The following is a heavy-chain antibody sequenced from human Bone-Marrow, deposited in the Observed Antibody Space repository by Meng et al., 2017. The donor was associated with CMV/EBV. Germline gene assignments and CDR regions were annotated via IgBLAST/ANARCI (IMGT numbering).Heavy chain of an antibody. CDR3: ARDLDGGEMATAVGADY. V-gene: IGHV1-2*02. D-gene: IGHD5-24*01. J-gene: IGHJ4*02. CDR2: INPNSGGA. CDR1: GYTFTGYY. Sequence: ASVKVSCKASGYTFTGYYMHWVRQAPGQGLEWMGWINPNSGGANYAEKFQGRVTMTRDTSSSTAYMEVSRLRSDDTAVYYCARDLDGGEMATAVGADYWVQGTLVTVSS.